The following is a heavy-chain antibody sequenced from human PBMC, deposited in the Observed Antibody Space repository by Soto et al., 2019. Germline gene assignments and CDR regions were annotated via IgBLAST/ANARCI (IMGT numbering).Heavy chain of an antibody. Sequence: QVQLQESGPGRVKPSQTLSLTCSVSGGSISSGGYYWSWIRQNPGQGLEWIGHMYYSGSTYYSPSLKSQAAISLDTSKNHFSLNLSSVTAADTAVYYCARLKMVLVVRHFDLWGRGTLVTVSS. J-gene: IGHJ2*01. CDR1: GGSISSGGYY. CDR3: ARLKMVLVVRHFDL. CDR2: MYYSGST. D-gene: IGHD2-21*01. V-gene: IGHV4-31*01.